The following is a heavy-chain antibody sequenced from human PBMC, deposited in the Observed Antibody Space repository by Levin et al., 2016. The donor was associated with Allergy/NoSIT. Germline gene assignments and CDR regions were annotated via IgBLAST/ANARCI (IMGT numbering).Heavy chain of an antibody. D-gene: IGHD2-15*01. CDR2: ISYDGSDN. Sequence: GESLKISCAASGFTFSTHGMHWVRQAPGRGLEWVAVISYDGSDNYYADSVRGRCTISRDNSKNTLYLQMNSLRDEDTAVYYCAKGCTGAGNCYLIDHWGQGTLVTVSS. CDR3: AKGCTGAGNCYLIDH. CDR1: GFTFSTHG. V-gene: IGHV3-30*18. J-gene: IGHJ4*02.